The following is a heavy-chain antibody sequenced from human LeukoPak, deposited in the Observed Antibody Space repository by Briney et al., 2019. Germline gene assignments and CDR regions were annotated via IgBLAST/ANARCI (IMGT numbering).Heavy chain of an antibody. CDR3: ARGPEIVYITHAAFDF. Sequence: PSGTLSLTCSVSGYSISTGNYWGWIREPPGKGLEWIGSIYHTGTTSYNPSLRSRVTISVDTSKNQFSLKLRSVTAADTAVFFCARGPEIVYITHAAFDFWGQGTRVTVSS. CDR1: GYSISTGNY. D-gene: IGHD2-8*01. CDR2: IYHTGTT. V-gene: IGHV4-38-2*02. J-gene: IGHJ3*01.